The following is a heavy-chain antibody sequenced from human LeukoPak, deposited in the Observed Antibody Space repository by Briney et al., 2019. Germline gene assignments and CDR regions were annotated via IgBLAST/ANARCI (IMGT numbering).Heavy chain of an antibody. J-gene: IGHJ3*02. CDR1: GGSFSGYY. D-gene: IGHD6-19*01. CDR2: INHSGST. Sequence: SETLSLTCAVYGGSFSGYYWSWIRQPPGKGLEWIGEINHSGSTNYNPSLKSRVTISVDTSKNQFSLKLSSVTAADTAVYYCARPHPIAVADDAFDIWGQGTMVTDSS. CDR3: ARPHPIAVADDAFDI. V-gene: IGHV4-34*01.